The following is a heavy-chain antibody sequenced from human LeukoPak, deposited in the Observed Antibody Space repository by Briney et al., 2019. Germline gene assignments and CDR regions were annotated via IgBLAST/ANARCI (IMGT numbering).Heavy chain of an antibody. CDR1: GYTFTSYY. Sequence: ASVKVSCKASGYTFTSYYMHCVRHAPGQGLEWMGIINPSGGSTSYAQKYQGRVTMTRDTSTSTAYMELRSLRSDDTAVYYCARDGYYRSPYYFDYWGQGTLVTVSS. CDR3: ARDGYYRSPYYFDY. V-gene: IGHV1-46*01. CDR2: INPSGGST. D-gene: IGHD1-26*01. J-gene: IGHJ4*02.